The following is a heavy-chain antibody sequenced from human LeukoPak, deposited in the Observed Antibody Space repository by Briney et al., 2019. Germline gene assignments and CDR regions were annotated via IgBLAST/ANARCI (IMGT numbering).Heavy chain of an antibody. CDR1: GFTFSSYS. CDR2: IYYSGST. Sequence: GSLRLSCAASGFTFSSYSMDWVRQAPGKGLEWIGSIYYSGSTNKNPSLKSRLTMSVDTSLDQFSLKMASVTAADTALYYCARHSSSNWISRFDVWGQGTTVTVSS. CDR3: ARHSSSNWISRFDV. D-gene: IGHD6-19*01. V-gene: IGHV4-39*01. J-gene: IGHJ6*02.